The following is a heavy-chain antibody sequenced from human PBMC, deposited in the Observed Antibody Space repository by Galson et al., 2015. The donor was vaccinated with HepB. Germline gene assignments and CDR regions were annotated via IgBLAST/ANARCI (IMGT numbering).Heavy chain of an antibody. CDR1: GFTFSSYG. J-gene: IGHJ4*02. V-gene: IGHV3-30*18. D-gene: IGHD4-23*01. CDR3: AKATTVVTLDY. Sequence: SLRLSCAASGFTFSSYGMHWVRQAPGKGLEWVAVISYDGSNKYYADSVKGRFTISRDNSKNTLYLQMNSLRAEDTAVYYCAKATTVVTLDYWGQGTLVTVSS. CDR2: ISYDGSNK.